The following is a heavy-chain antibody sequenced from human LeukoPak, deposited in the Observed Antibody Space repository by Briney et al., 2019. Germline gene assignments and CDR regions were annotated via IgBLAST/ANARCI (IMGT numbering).Heavy chain of an antibody. CDR2: IKPDRSAN. Sequence: PGGSLRLSCEASGFTFSSYWMSWVRQAPGKGLEWVANIKPDRSANFYVDSVKGRFTISRDNAENSLYLQMNSLRPEDTAVYYCARHFSTYSYGLDVWGQGTTVTVSS. V-gene: IGHV3-7*01. CDR3: ARHFSTYSYGLDV. CDR1: GFTFSSYW. D-gene: IGHD3-3*02. J-gene: IGHJ6*02.